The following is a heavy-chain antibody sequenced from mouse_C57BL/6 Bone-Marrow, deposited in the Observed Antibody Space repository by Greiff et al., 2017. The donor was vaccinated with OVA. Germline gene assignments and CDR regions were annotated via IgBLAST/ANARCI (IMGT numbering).Heavy chain of an antibody. CDR3: TTGSRAMDY. Sequence: VQLQQFGAELWRPGAPVKLSCTAFGFKIKNEYMHWVKQRPEQGLEWIGWIDPENGDTEYASKFQGKATITADTSSNTAYLQLSSLTSEDTAVYYYTTGSRAMDYWGQGTSGTVSS. J-gene: IGHJ4*01. V-gene: IGHV14-4*01. CDR2: IDPENGDT. CDR1: GFKIKNEY.